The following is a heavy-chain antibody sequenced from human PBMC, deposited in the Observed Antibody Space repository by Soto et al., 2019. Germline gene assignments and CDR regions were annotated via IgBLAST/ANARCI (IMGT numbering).Heavy chain of an antibody. J-gene: IGHJ6*02. D-gene: IGHD3-22*01. CDR1: GYTFTSYG. V-gene: IGHV1-18*01. CDR2: ISAYNGNT. Sequence: GASVKVSCKASGYTFTSYGISWVRQAPGQGLEWMGWISAYNGNTNYAQKLQGRVTMTTDTSTSTAYMELRSLRSDDTAVYYCARDRGPSWYYYDSSGYSTYYYGMDVWGQGTTVTVSS. CDR3: ARDRGPSWYYYDSSGYSTYYYGMDV.